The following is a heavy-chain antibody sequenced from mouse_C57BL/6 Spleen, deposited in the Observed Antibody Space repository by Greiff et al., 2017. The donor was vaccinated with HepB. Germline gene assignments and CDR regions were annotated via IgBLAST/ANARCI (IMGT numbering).Heavy chain of an antibody. CDR3: ARRGPYYGNLYYYAMDY. J-gene: IGHJ4*01. Sequence: QVQLQQPGAELVRPGTSVKLSCKASGYTFTSYWMHWVKQRPGQGLEWIGVIDPSDSYTNYNQKFKGKATLTVDTSSSTAYMQLSSLTSEDSAVYYCARRGPYYGNLYYYAMDYWGQGTSVTVSS. V-gene: IGHV1-59*01. CDR2: IDPSDSYT. CDR1: GYTFTSYW. D-gene: IGHD2-10*01.